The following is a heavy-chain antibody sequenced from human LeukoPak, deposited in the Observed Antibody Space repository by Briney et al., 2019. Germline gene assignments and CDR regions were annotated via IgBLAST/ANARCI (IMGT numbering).Heavy chain of an antibody. D-gene: IGHD3-9*01. Sequence: ASVKVSCKASGYTFTSYGISWVRQAPGQGLEWVGWISAYNGNTNYAQKLQGRVTMTTDTSTSTAYMELRSLRSDDTAVYYCARDVGPGDWLLLTTYYYYGMDVWGQGTTVTVSS. CDR3: ARDVGPGDWLLLTTYYYYGMDV. CDR2: ISAYNGNT. V-gene: IGHV1-18*01. J-gene: IGHJ6*02. CDR1: GYTFTSYG.